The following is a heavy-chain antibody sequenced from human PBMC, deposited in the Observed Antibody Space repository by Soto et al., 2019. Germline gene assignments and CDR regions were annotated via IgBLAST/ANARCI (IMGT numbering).Heavy chain of an antibody. CDR1: GDSINNTYW. J-gene: IGHJ4*02. Sequence: SETLSLTCFVSGDSINNTYWWSWVRQAPEKGPEWIGEIYHTGGRSYMPSLRGRITLSVDTSKNQFSLKLSSVTAADTAVYYCARGRRYTIDDFWSGYRGPYYFDYWGQGTLVTVSS. CDR2: IYHTGGR. D-gene: IGHD3-3*01. V-gene: IGHV4-4*02. CDR3: ARGRRYTIDDFWSGYRGPYYFDY.